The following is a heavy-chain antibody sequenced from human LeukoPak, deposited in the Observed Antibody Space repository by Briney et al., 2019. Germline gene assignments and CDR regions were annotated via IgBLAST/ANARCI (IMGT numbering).Heavy chain of an antibody. J-gene: IGHJ6*02. CDR3: ATTPVTNYYYYGLDV. Sequence: SETLSLTCTVSGASISTYYWSWIRQPPGKGLEWIGFIHYSGSTNYNPSLKSRVTISVDTSKNHIFLNLSSVTAADTAVYYCATTPVTNYYYYGLDVWGQGTTVTVSS. CDR1: GASISTYY. D-gene: IGHD4-17*01. V-gene: IGHV4-59*01. CDR2: IHYSGST.